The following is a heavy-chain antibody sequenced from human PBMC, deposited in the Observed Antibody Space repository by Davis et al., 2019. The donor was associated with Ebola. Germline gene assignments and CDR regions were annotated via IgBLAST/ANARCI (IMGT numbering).Heavy chain of an antibody. V-gene: IGHV4-39*01. CDR3: ARREVGGIAVFDY. CDR2: IYYSGTT. Sequence: SETLSFTCNVSGGSLSSFTSYWAWIRQPPGKGLEWIGNIYYSGTTYYNPSLKNRVTITVDTDKNQFSLRLTSVNAADTAVYYGARREVGGIAVFDYCGQGTLVTVSS. CDR1: GGSLSSFTSY. J-gene: IGHJ4*02. D-gene: IGHD6-19*01.